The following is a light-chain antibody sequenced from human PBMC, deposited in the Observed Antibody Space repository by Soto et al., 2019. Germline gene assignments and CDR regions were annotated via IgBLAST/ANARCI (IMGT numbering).Light chain of an antibody. CDR3: QQYDSQYT. CDR1: QSISSW. CDR2: KAS. V-gene: IGKV1-5*03. Sequence: DIPMTQSPSTLSASVGDRVTITCRASQSISSWLAWYQQKPGKAPKLLIYKASSLQSGVPSRFSGSGSGTEFTLTISSLQPDDVATYYCQQYDSQYTFGQGTKLEI. J-gene: IGKJ2*01.